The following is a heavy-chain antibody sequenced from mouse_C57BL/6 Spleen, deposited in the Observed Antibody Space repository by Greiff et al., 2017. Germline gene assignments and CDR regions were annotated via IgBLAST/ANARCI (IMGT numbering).Heavy chain of an antibody. CDR1: GYSITSGYD. CDR2: ISYSGST. V-gene: IGHV3-1*01. D-gene: IGHD5-5*01. Sequence: EVQLLESGPGMVKPSPSLSLTCTVTGYSITSGYDWHWIRHFPGNKLEWMGYISYSGSTNYNPSLKSRNSITHDTSKNHFFLKLNSVTTEDTATYYCARDHYQGYFDVWGTGTTVTVSS. J-gene: IGHJ1*03. CDR3: ARDHYQGYFDV.